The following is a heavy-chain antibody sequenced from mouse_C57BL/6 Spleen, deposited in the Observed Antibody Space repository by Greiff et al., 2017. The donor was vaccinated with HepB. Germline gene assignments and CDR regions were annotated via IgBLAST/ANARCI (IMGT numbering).Heavy chain of an antibody. CDR2: IDPSDSYT. CDR1: GYTFTSYW. V-gene: IGHV1-69*01. Sequence: VQLQQPGAELVMPGASVKLSCKASGYTFTSYWMHWVKQRPGQGLEWIGEIDPSDSYTNYNQKFKGKSTLTVDKSSSTAYMQLSSLTSEDSAVYYCARSYDGYRDWYFDVWGTGTTVTVSS. J-gene: IGHJ1*03. CDR3: ARSYDGYRDWYFDV. D-gene: IGHD2-3*01.